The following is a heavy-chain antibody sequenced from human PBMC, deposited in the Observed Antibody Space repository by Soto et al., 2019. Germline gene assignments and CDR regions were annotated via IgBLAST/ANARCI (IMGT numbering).Heavy chain of an antibody. Sequence: QVQLQESGPGLVKPSGTLSLTCAVSGGSISSSNWWSWVRQPPGKGLEWIGEIYHSGNTNYNPSLKSRVTMAVDKSRNHFSLKLRSVTAADTAVYYCARRWGEGRVDYWGQGTLVTVSS. D-gene: IGHD3-10*01. V-gene: IGHV4-4*02. CDR2: IYHSGNT. J-gene: IGHJ4*02. CDR1: GGSISSSNW. CDR3: ARRWGEGRVDY.